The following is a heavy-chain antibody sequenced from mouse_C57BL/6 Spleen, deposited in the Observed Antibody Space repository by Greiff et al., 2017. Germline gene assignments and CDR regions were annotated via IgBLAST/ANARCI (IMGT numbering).Heavy chain of an antibody. V-gene: IGHV1-64*01. CDR3: ARGLTTVVATDAY. D-gene: IGHD1-1*01. Sequence: VQLQQPGAELVKPGASVKLSCKASGYTFTSYWMHWVKQRPGQGLEWIGMIHPNSGSTNYNEKFKSKATLTVDKSSSTAYMQLSSLTSEDSAVYYCARGLTTVVATDAYWGQGTLVTVSA. J-gene: IGHJ3*01. CDR2: IHPNSGST. CDR1: GYTFTSYW.